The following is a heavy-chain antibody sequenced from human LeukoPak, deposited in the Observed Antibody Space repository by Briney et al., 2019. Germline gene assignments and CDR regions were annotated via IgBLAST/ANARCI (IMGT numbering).Heavy chain of an antibody. CDR3: AREEYFQDSNGYSYYFHS. CDR1: GGSIGWDY. J-gene: IGHJ4*02. V-gene: IGHV4-4*07. Sequence: PSETLSLTCTVSGGSIGWDYWSWIRQSAGKGLEWIGRIYKSRSTNYNPSFRSRVTMSVDTSKNQFSLSVTSVTAADTAVYYCAREEYFQDSNGYSYYFHSWGQGSLVTVSS. D-gene: IGHD3-22*01. CDR2: IYKSRST.